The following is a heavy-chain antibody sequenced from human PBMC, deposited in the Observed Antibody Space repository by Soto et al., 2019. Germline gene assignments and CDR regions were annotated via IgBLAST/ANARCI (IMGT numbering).Heavy chain of an antibody. CDR2: IYHSGST. V-gene: IGHV4-30-2*01. J-gene: IGHJ5*02. Sequence: TSETLSFTCAVSGGSISSGGYSWSWIRQPPGKGLEWIGYIYHSGSTYYNPSLKSRVTISVDRSKNQFSLKLSSVTAADTAVYYCARVPGPWGQGTLVTVSS. CDR1: GGSISSGGYS. CDR3: ARVPGP.